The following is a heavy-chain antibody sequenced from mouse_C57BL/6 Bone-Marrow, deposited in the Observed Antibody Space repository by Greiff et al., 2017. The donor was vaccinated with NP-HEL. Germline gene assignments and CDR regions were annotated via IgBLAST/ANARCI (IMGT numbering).Heavy chain of an antibody. D-gene: IGHD2-4*01. CDR3: ARIGYDYEDAMDY. CDR1: GYTFTDYN. V-gene: IGHV1-18*01. CDR2: INPNNGGT. Sequence: EVQRVESGPELVKPGASVKIPCKASGYTFTDYNMDWVKQSHGKSLEWIGDINPNNGGTIYNQKFKGKATLTVDKSSSTAYMELRSLTSEDTAVYYCARIGYDYEDAMDYWGQGTSVTVSS. J-gene: IGHJ4*01.